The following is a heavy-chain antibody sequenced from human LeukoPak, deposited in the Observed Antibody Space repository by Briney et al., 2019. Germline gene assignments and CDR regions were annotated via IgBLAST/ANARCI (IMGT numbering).Heavy chain of an antibody. CDR2: IKVDGSEK. CDR1: GFTFSSYA. D-gene: IGHD1-26*01. J-gene: IGHJ4*02. Sequence: PGGSLRLSCAASGFTFSSYAMHWVRQAPGKGLEWVANIKVDGSEKYYVDSVKGRFTISRDNAKNALYLQMNSLRAEDTAVYYCARDGNIVGAAVYFDYWGQGTLVTVST. CDR3: ARDGNIVGAAVYFDY. V-gene: IGHV3-7*01.